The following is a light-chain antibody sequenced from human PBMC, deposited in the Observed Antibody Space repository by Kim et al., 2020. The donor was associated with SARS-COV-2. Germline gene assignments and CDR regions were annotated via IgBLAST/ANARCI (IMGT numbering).Light chain of an antibody. V-gene: IGLV2-11*03. CDR3: CSYAGSNIGV. CDR1: SRDVDCYNY. J-gene: IGLJ3*02. CDR2: DVT. Sequence: GQSVTISCTGTSRDVDCYNYGSWYQQNPGKVPKLMIHDVTKRPSGVPDRFSGSKTGNTASLTVSGLQAEDEADYYCCSYAGSNIGVFGGGTQMTVL.